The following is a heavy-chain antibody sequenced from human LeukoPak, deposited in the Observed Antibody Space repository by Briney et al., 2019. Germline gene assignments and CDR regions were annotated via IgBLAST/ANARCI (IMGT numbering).Heavy chain of an antibody. CDR2: ISSSSSYI. D-gene: IGHD1-1*01. CDR3: ARDERPTGTPDAFDI. V-gene: IGHV3-21*01. CDR1: GFTFSSYS. J-gene: IGHJ3*02. Sequence: KTGGSLRLSCAASGFTFSSYSMNWVRQAPGKGLEWVSSISSSSSYIYYADSVKGRFTISRDNAKNSLYLQMNSLRAEDTAVYYCARDERPTGTPDAFDIWGQGTMVTVSS.